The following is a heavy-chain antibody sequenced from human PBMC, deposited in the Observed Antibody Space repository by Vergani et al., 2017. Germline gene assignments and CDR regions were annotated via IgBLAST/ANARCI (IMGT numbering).Heavy chain of an antibody. CDR1: GYTLTELS. V-gene: IGHV1-24*01. J-gene: IGHJ4*02. CDR2: FDPEDGET. D-gene: IGHD4-17*01. CDR3: ATKADDGDYDWGPHFDY. Sequence: QVQLVQSGAEVKKPGASVKVSCKVSGYTLTELSMHWVRQAPGKGLEWMGGFDPEDGETIYAQKFQGRVTMTEDTSTDTSYMELSSLRSEDTAVYYWATKADDGDYDWGPHFDYWGQGTLVTVSS.